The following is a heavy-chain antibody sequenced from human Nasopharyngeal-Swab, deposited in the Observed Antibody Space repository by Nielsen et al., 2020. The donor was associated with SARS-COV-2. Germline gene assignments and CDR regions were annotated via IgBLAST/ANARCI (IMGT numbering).Heavy chain of an antibody. D-gene: IGHD3-3*01. CDR1: GFTFSSYA. CDR3: SKFLSLGVVDYYYYGMDV. CDR2: ISGSGGST. J-gene: IGHJ6*02. Sequence: GESLKISCAASGFTFSSYAMSWVRQAPGKGLEWVSAISGSGGSTYYADSVKGRFTISRDNSKNTLYLQMNSMRAEDTAVYYCSKFLSLGVVDYYYYGMDVWGQGTTVIVSS. V-gene: IGHV3-23*01.